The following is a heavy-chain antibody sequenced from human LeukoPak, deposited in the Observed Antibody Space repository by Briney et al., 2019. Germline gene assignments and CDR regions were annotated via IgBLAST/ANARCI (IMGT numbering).Heavy chain of an antibody. CDR1: GGSISSYY. J-gene: IGHJ4*02. D-gene: IGHD1-26*01. V-gene: IGHV4-4*07. CDR3: ARNGGSGTYYDGSFDY. Sequence: SETLPLTCTVSGGSISSYYWSRIRQSAGKGLEWIGRIYTSGSTDYNPSLKSRVTMSVDTSKNQFSLKLSSVTAADTAMYYCARNGGSGTYYDGSFDYWGQGTLVTVSS. CDR2: IYTSGST.